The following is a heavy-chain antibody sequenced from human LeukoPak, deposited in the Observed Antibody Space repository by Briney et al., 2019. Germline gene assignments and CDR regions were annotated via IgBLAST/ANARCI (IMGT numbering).Heavy chain of an antibody. V-gene: IGHV5-51*01. Sequence: GESLKISCKGSGYSINNYWIGWVRQMPGKGLEWMGIIYPADSDIRYSPSLQGQVTISADKSISTAYLQWSSLKASDTAMYYCARQEYSSGGSCYTWFDPWGQGTLVTVSS. J-gene: IGHJ5*02. D-gene: IGHD2-15*01. CDR1: GYSINNYW. CDR3: ARQEYSSGGSCYTWFDP. CDR2: IYPADSDI.